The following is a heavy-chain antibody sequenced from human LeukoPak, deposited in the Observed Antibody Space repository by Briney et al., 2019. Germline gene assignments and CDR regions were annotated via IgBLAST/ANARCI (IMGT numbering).Heavy chain of an antibody. V-gene: IGHV3-74*01. J-gene: IGHJ4*02. CDR3: AKIDAY. CDR2: IISDGSIT. CDR1: GFTFSSYS. Sequence: GRSLRLSCAASGFTFSSYSMNWVRQAPGKGLVWVSRIISDGSITNYADSVKGRFTISRDNANNTLYLQMSSLRAEDMAVYYCAKIDAYWGQGTLVTVSS.